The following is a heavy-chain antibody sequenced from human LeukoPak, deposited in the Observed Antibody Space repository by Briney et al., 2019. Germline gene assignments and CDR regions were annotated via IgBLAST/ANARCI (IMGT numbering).Heavy chain of an antibody. CDR1: GFIVSSNY. D-gene: IGHD3-22*01. CDR2: IYSGGST. J-gene: IGHJ4*02. Sequence: PGGSLRLSCAASGFIVSSNYMSWVRQAPGKGLEWVSVIYSGGSTYYADSVKGRFTISRHNSKNTLYLQMNSLRAEDTAVYYCARGGNYYDSSGYPPLGYWGQGTLDTVSS. CDR3: ARGGNYYDSSGYPPLGY. V-gene: IGHV3-53*04.